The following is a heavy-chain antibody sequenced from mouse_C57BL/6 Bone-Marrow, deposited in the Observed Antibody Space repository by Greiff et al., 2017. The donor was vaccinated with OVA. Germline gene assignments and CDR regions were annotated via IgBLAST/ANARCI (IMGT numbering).Heavy chain of an antibody. Sequence: QVQLQQPGAELVRPGSSVKLSCKASGYTFTSYWMDWVKQRPGQGLEWIGNIYPSDSETHYNQKFKDKATLTVDKSSSTAYMQLSSLTSEDSAVYYCARTPSYGSSHWYFDVWGTGTTVTVSS. CDR2: IYPSDSET. J-gene: IGHJ1*03. CDR3: ARTPSYGSSHWYFDV. D-gene: IGHD1-1*01. V-gene: IGHV1-61*01. CDR1: GYTFTSYW.